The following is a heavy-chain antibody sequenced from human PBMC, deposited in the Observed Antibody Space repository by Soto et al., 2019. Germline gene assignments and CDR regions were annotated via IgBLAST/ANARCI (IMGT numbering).Heavy chain of an antibody. V-gene: IGHV5-51*01. CDR1: GYSFASYW. CDR2: IYPGDSDT. J-gene: IGHJ6*02. Sequence: GESLKISCKGSGYSFASYWIGWVRQMPGKGLEWMGIIYPGDSDTRYSPSFQGQVTISADKSISTAYLQWSSLKASDTAMYYCARFSCISTSCYYYYYGIYVCAQRTTVPVS. D-gene: IGHD2-2*01. CDR3: ARFSCISTSCYYYYYGIYV.